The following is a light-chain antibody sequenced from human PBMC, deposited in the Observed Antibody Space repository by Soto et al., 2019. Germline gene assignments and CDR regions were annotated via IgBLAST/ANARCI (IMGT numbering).Light chain of an antibody. V-gene: IGKV4-1*01. J-gene: IGKJ1*01. CDR1: QSVLYSSNNKNY. CDR3: QQYYSNPRT. Sequence: DIVMTQSPDSLAGSLGERATINCKSSQSVLYSSNNKNYLVWYQQKPGQPPELLIYWASTRESGVPDRFSGSGSGTDFTLTISSLQAEDVAVYYCQQYYSNPRTLGQGTKVDIK. CDR2: WAS.